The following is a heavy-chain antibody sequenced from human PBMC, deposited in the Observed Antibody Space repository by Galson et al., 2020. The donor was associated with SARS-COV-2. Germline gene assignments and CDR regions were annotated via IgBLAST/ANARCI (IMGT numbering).Heavy chain of an antibody. J-gene: IGHJ6*03. D-gene: IGHD3-3*01. CDR2: INHSGST. CDR1: GGSFSGYY. V-gene: IGHV4-34*01. Sequence: SETLSLTCAVYGGSFSGYYYSWICQPPGTGLEWIGEINHSGSTNYNPYPTRRVTISVDTSKNQFCLKLSSVTAAATAVYDGARGRLRLGEYYGFWIGYSISGYYMDVWGKGTTVTVSS. CDR3: ARGRLRLGEYYGFWIGYSISGYYMDV.